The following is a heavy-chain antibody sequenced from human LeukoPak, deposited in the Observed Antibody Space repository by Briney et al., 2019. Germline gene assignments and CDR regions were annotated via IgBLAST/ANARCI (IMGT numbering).Heavy chain of an antibody. J-gene: IGHJ6*04. D-gene: IGHD1-1*01. V-gene: IGHV3-30*02. CDR2: IQYDGRNQ. CDR1: GFTFSSFG. CDR3: AKDPASRWMGDV. Sequence: GGSLRLSCAASGFTFSSFGMHWLRQAPGKGLEWVAFIQYDGRNQYYADSVKGRFTISRDNSKNTLSVQMNSLRPEDTAIYYCAKDPASRWMGDVWGKGTTVTVSS.